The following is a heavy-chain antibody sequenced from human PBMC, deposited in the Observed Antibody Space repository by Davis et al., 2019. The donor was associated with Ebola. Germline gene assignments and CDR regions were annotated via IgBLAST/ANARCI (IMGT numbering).Heavy chain of an antibody. CDR3: ARGLLWPTGAFDI. J-gene: IGHJ3*02. Sequence: SETLSLTCAVYDGSFSGYYWNWIRQPPGKGLEWIGEVNHSGSTNYSPSLKSRVTFSVDSSRKEISLKLTSVTAADTAVYYCARGLLWPTGAFDIWGQGTLVTVSS. D-gene: IGHD3-10*01. CDR1: DGSFSGYY. V-gene: IGHV4-34*01. CDR2: VNHSGST.